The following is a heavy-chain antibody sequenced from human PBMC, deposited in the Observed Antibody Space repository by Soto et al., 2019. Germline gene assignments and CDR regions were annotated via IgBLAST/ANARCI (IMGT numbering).Heavy chain of an antibody. CDR2: INPTSGGT. V-gene: IGHV1-2*02. CDR1: GYTFAAYY. CDR3: ARDPDYGDYWGYFFDS. D-gene: IGHD4-17*01. J-gene: IGHJ4*02. Sequence: PSVKVSCKTSGYTFAAYYIHWIRQAPGQGLAWMGWINPTSGGTVYAPNFQDRVTMIRDTSISTAYMELRRLNSDDTAVYYCARDPDYGDYWGYFFDSWGQGTPVTVSS.